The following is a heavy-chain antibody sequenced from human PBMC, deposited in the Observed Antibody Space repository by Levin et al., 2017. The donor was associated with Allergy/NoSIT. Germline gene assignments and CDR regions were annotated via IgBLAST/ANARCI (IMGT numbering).Heavy chain of an antibody. D-gene: IGHD5-24*01. J-gene: IGHJ3*02. CDR3: AKDELATIRWPALDDAFDI. V-gene: IGHV3-30*18. CDR2: ISYDGSNK. CDR1: GFTFSSYG. Sequence: GGSLRLSCAASGFTFSSYGMHWVRQAPGKGLEWVAVISYDGSNKYYADSVKGRFTISRDNSKNTLYLQMNSLRAEDTAVYYCAKDELATIRWPALDDAFDIWGQGTMVTVSS.